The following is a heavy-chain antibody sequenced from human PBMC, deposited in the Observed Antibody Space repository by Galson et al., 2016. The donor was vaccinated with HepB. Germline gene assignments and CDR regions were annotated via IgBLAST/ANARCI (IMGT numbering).Heavy chain of an antibody. CDR2: IDWDDDN. J-gene: IGHJ4*02. D-gene: IGHD3-22*01. CDR3: ALMSLTRHGYYFYY. V-gene: IGHV2-70*04. CDR1: DFSVTTRGVR. Sequence: PALVKPTQTLTLTCTFSDFSVTTRGVRVNWIRQPPGKALEWLARIDWDDDNFYSTSLKTRLIIPKDTSKNHVVLTMTNMDPVDTATYFCALMSLTRHGYYFYYWGPGTLVTVSS.